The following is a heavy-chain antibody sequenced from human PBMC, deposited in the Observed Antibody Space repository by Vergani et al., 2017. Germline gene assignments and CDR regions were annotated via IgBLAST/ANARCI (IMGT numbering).Heavy chain of an antibody. CDR2: INQDGSEK. CDR3: AREGTETSYFDY. J-gene: IGHJ4*02. V-gene: IGHV3-7*01. D-gene: IGHD1-1*01. Sequence: EVQLVESGGGLVQPGGSLRLSCAASGFIFSSFWMTWVRQAPGKGLEWVANINQDGSEKYYVDSVKGRFTISRDNAKNSVYLQMNSLRAEDTAVYYCAREGTETSYFDYWGQGTLVSVSS. CDR1: GFIFSSFW.